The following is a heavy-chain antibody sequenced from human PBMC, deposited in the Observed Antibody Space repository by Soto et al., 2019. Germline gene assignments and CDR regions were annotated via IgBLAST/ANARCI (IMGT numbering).Heavy chain of an antibody. CDR2: ISYDGSSK. V-gene: IGHV3-30*03. CDR1: GFTFSNYG. D-gene: IGHD1-26*01. J-gene: IGHJ4*02. Sequence: QVQLVESGGGVVQPGRSLRLSCAASGFTFSNYGMYWVRQAPGKGLEWVAFISYDGSSKYYADPMKGRHTISRDHSKNTVYLQMNSLRGEDTAVYYCVMSIGNYWALAYWRQGTLVTASS. CDR3: VMSIGNYWALAY.